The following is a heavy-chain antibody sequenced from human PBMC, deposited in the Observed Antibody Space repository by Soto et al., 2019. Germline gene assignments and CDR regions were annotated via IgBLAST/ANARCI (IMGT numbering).Heavy chain of an antibody. D-gene: IGHD3-10*01. CDR1: GYTFTSYG. CDR3: ARQASDCEGSGWGWFDP. J-gene: IGHJ5*02. Sequence: QVQLVQSGAEVKKPGASVKVSCKASGYTFTSYGISWVRQAPGQGLEWMGWISAYNGNTNYAQKLPGRVTMTTDTPTSTDYKEQRSLRSDDTAVYYCARQASDCEGSGWGWFDPWGQGPLVTVSS. V-gene: IGHV1-18*01. CDR2: ISAYNGNT.